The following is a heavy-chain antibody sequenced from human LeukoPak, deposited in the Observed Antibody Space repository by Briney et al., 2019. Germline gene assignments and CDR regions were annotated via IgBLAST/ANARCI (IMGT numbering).Heavy chain of an antibody. CDR2: ISSSGSTK. D-gene: IGHD3-16*02. Sequence: GGTLRLSCAASGFTFSSYGMSWVRQAPGKGLEWVSYISSSGSTKYYADSVKGRFTISRDNARNSLYLQMDSLRDEDTALYYCARVYDYVWGTNRYISFDQWGQGTLVTVSS. CDR1: GFTFSSYG. CDR3: ARVYDYVWGTNRYISFDQ. J-gene: IGHJ4*02. V-gene: IGHV3-48*02.